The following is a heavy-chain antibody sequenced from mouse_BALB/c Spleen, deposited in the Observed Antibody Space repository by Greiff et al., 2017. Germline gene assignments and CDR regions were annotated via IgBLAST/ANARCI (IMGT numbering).Heavy chain of an antibody. V-gene: IGHV3-6*02. D-gene: IGHD2-4*01. CDR3: ARAGLSPFAY. Sequence: EVKLMESGPGLVKPSQSLSLTCSVTGYSITSGYYWNWIRQFPGNKLEWMGYISYDGSNNYNPSLKNRISITRDTSKNQFFLKLNSVTTEDTATYYCARAGLSPFAYWGQGTLVTVSA. J-gene: IGHJ3*01. CDR1: GYSITSGYY. CDR2: ISYDGSN.